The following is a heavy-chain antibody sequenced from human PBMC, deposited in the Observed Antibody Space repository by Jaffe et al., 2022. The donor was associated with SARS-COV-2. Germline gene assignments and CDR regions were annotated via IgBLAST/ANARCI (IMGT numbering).Heavy chain of an antibody. V-gene: IGHV6-1*01. Sequence: QVQLQQSGPGLVKPSQTLSLTCAISGDSVSSNSAAWNWIRQSPSRGLEWLGRTYYRSKWYNDYAVSVKSRITINPDTSKNQFSLQLNSVTPEDTAVYYCARGDILTGYPSKSYYYYMDVWGKGTTVTVSS. CDR3: ARGDILTGYPSKSYYYYMDV. J-gene: IGHJ6*03. CDR1: GDSVSSNSAA. D-gene: IGHD3-9*01. CDR2: TYYRSKWYN.